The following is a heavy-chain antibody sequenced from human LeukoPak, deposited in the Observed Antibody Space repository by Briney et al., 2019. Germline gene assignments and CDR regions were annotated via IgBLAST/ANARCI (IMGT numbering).Heavy chain of an antibody. CDR1: GFTFSSYG. J-gene: IGHJ3*02. CDR2: IWYDGSDK. CDR3: ARALYYYDSSGYYLDAFDI. D-gene: IGHD3-22*01. V-gene: IGHV3-33*01. Sequence: PERSMRLSCAASGFTFSSYGMHWVRQSPGKGLEWVAIIWYDGSDKYYADSVKGRFTISRDNSRNTLYLQMNNLRAEDTAVYYCARALYYYDSSGYYLDAFDIWGQGTMVTVSS.